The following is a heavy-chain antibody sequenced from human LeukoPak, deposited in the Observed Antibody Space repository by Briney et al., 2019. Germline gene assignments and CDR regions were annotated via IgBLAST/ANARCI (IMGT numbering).Heavy chain of an antibody. D-gene: IGHD3-22*01. CDR3: ARDVSYYDSSGTGWDV. CDR1: GGTFSSYA. CDR2: IIPILGIA. Sequence: GASVKVSCKASGGTFSSYAISWVRQAPGQGLEWMGRIIPILGIANYAQKLQGRVTMTTDTSTSTAYMELRSLRSDDTAVYYCARDVSYYDSSGTGWDVWGQGTTVTVSS. V-gene: IGHV1-69*04. J-gene: IGHJ6*02.